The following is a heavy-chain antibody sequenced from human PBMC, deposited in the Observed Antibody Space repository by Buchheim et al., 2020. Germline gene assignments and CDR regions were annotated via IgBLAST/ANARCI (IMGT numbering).Heavy chain of an antibody. J-gene: IGHJ6*02. V-gene: IGHV3-11*06. CDR3: ARDDNSIADGGYYYYGMDV. D-gene: IGHD6-13*01. CDR2: ISSSSSYT. Sequence: QVQLVESGGGLVKPGGSLRLSCAASGFTFSDYYMSWIRQAPGKGLEWVSYISSSSSYTNYADSVKGRFTISRDNAKNSLYLQMNSLRDEDTAVYYCARDDNSIADGGYYYYGMDVWGRGTT. CDR1: GFTFSDYY.